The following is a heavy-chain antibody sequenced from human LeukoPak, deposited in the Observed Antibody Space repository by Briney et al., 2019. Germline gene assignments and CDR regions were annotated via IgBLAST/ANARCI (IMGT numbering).Heavy chain of an antibody. CDR2: INSDESST. Sequence: PGGSLRLSCAASGFTFSRYWMHWVRQAPGKGLVWVSRINSDESSTDYADSVKGRFTTSRDNAKNTLYLQMNSLRTEDTAVYYCARAAMYSTGYYYFDYWGQGSLVTVSS. D-gene: IGHD6-19*01. J-gene: IGHJ4*02. CDR3: ARAAMYSTGYYYFDY. CDR1: GFTFSRYW. V-gene: IGHV3-74*01.